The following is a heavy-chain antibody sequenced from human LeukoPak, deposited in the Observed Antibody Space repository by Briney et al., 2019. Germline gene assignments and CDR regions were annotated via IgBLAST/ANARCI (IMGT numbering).Heavy chain of an antibody. CDR1: RFTFNSYA. J-gene: IGHJ4*02. V-gene: IGHV3-23*01. Sequence: GGSLRLSCAASRFTFNSYAMSWVRQAPGKGLEWVSVIGGSNGITFYVGSVKGRFTISRDNSKNTLYLQMNSLRAEDTAVYYCAEPEGGYYDIRPDWGQGTLVTVSS. D-gene: IGHD3-22*01. CDR3: AEPEGGYYDIRPD. CDR2: IGGSNGIT.